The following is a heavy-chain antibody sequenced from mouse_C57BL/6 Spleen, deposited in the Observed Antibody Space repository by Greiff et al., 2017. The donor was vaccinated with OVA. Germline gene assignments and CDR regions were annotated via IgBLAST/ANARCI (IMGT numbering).Heavy chain of an antibody. CDR3: ARTNYYSSSRHAMDY. D-gene: IGHD1-1*01. Sequence: PGILHLSQPLTLTLSFLGFLVSTFGLGVGRIRQPSGLVFEWLALILCDEDKYYNPELKSRLTISKDTSKNQVFLKIANVDTADTATYYCARTNYYSSSRHAMDYWGQGTSVTVSS. CDR2: ILCDEDK. V-gene: IGHV8-8*01. CDR1: GFLVSTFGLG. J-gene: IGHJ4*01.